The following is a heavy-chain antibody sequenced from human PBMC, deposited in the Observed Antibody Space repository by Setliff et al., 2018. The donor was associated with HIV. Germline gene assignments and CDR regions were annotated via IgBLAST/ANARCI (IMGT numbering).Heavy chain of an antibody. V-gene: IGHV3-7*01. CDR3: ARSNCGGDCDAFDI. CDR1: EFTFSNIW. D-gene: IGHD2-21*02. J-gene: IGHJ3*02. Sequence: HPGGSLRLSCVASEFTFSNIWMSWVRQAPGKGLEWVANIKRDGSEKFYVDSVKGRFTISRDNAKKSLYLQMNSLRAEDTAVYYCARSNCGGDCDAFDIWGQGTMVTVSS. CDR2: IKRDGSEK.